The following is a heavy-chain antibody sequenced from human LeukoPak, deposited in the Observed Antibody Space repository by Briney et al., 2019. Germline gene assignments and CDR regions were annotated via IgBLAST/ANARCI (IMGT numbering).Heavy chain of an antibody. CDR2: IYHSGST. J-gene: IGHJ4*02. Sequence: SETLSLTCALSGGSISTSSYYWGWIRQPPGEGLEWIGSIYHSGSTHYNPSLKSRVTISVDTSKNQFSLKLNSVTAADTAVYYCAREVRRMVFGYWGQGTLVTVSS. CDR3: AREVRRMVFGY. D-gene: IGHD2-8*01. CDR1: GGSISTSSYY. V-gene: IGHV4-39*02.